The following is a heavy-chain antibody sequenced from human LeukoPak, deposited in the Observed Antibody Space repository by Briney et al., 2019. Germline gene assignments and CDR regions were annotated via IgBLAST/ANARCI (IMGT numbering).Heavy chain of an antibody. CDR1: GFTFSSYS. D-gene: IGHD3-10*01. CDR2: ISSSSSYI. CDR3: AREGAYYGSGSYSY. Sequence: KPGGSLRLSCAASGFTFSSYSMNWVRQAPGKGLEWVSSISSSSSYIYYADSVKGRFTISRDDAKNSLYLQMNSLRAEDTAVYYCAREGAYYGSGSYSYWGQGTLVTVSS. V-gene: IGHV3-21*01. J-gene: IGHJ4*02.